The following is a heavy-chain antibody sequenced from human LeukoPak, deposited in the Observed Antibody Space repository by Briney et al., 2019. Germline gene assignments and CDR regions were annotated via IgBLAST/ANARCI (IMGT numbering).Heavy chain of an antibody. D-gene: IGHD5-18*01. J-gene: IGHJ4*02. V-gene: IGHV3-33*01. CDR2: IWYDGSNK. Sequence: SGGSLRLSCAASGFTFSSYGMHWVRQAPGKGLEWVAVIWYDGSNKYYADSVKGRFTISRDNSKNTLYLQMNSLRAEDTAVYYCARDSGTYSYGYSLGYWGQGTLVTVSS. CDR3: ARDSGTYSYGYSLGY. CDR1: GFTFSSYG.